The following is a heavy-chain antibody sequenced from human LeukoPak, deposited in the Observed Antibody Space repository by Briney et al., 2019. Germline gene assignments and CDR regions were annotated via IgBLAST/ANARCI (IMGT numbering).Heavy chain of an antibody. CDR3: ASGIRAYYFDY. Sequence: SETLSLTCAVYGGSFSGYYWSWIRQPPGKGLEWIGEINHSGSTNYNPSLKSRVTISVDTSKNQFSLKLSSETAADTAVYYCASGIRAYYFDYWGQGTLVTVSS. V-gene: IGHV4-34*01. CDR1: GGSFSGYY. J-gene: IGHJ4*02. CDR2: INHSGST. D-gene: IGHD3-10*01.